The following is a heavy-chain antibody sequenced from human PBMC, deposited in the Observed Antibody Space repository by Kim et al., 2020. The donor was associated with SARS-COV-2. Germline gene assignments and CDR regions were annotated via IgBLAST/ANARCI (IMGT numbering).Heavy chain of an antibody. J-gene: IGHJ4*02. CDR3: AKEGTYYDILTGYYTEHFDY. Sequence: GGSLRLSCAASGFTFSSYAMRWVRQATGNGLEWVSAISGSGGSTYYADSVKGRFTISRDNSKNTLYLQMNSLRAEDTAVYYCAKEGTYYDILTGYYTEHFDYWGQGTLVTVSS. CDR2: ISGSGGST. D-gene: IGHD3-9*01. V-gene: IGHV3-23*01. CDR1: GFTFSSYA.